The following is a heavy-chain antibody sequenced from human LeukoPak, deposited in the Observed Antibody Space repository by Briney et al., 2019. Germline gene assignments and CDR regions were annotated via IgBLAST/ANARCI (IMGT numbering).Heavy chain of an antibody. CDR3: ARDVGSGYVNY. CDR1: GYTFTSYD. J-gene: IGHJ4*02. D-gene: IGHD3-10*01. V-gene: IGHV1-8*03. CDR2: MNPKSGNT. Sequence: ASVKVSCKASGYTFTSYDINWVRQATGQGLEWMGWMNPKSGNTGHAQKFQGRVTITRDTSISTVYMELSSLRSEDTAVYFCARDVGSGYVNYWGQGTLVTVSS.